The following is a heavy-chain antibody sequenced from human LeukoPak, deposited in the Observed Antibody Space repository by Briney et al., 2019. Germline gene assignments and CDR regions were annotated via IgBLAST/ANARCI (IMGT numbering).Heavy chain of an antibody. CDR2: IYYIGST. CDR3: ARDWNRYAY. J-gene: IGHJ4*02. V-gene: IGHV4-39*07. CDR1: GDSISSSSFY. D-gene: IGHD1-1*01. Sequence: SETLSLTCTVSGDSISSSSFYWGWIRQPPGKGLEWIGNIYYIGSTYYSPSLKSRITISVDTSKNQFSLNLTSVTAADTAVYYCARDWNRYAYWGQGTLVTVSS.